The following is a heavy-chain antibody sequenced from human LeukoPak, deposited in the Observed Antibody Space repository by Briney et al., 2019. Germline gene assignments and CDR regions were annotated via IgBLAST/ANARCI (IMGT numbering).Heavy chain of an antibody. V-gene: IGHV3-23*01. CDR1: GFTFSSYS. CDR2: LSDSGSNT. Sequence: PGGSLRLSCAAFGFTFSSYSMTWVRQAPGKGLEWVSTLSDSGSNTYYQDSVKGRFTISRDNSKNTLYLQMNSLRAEDTAVYYCAKCAPKGCSKSGIDYWGQGTLVTVSS. J-gene: IGHJ4*02. D-gene: IGHD6-13*01. CDR3: AKCAPKGCSKSGIDY.